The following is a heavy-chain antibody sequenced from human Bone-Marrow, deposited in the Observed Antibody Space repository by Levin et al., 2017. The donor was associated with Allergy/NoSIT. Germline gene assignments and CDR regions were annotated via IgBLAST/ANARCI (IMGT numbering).Heavy chain of an antibody. Sequence: KISCKVSGYTFTDYYIHWVSQAPGKGPEWVGLVDPEDGETKYAEQFQGRVTLTADTSTDTVYMELSRLRFEDSAIYYCITGRNDASDWTWDHSLYCGLDVWGQGTPVTVSS. D-gene: IGHD1-26*01. J-gene: IGHJ6*02. CDR1: GYTFTDYY. CDR2: VDPEDGET. V-gene: IGHV1-69-2*01. CDR3: ITGRNDASDWTWDHSLYCGLDV.